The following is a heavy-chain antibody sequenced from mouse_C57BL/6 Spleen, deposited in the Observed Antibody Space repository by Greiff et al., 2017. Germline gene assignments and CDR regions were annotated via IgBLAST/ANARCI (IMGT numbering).Heavy chain of an antibody. CDR2: INPYNGGT. CDR3: AATDGYYVD. D-gene: IGHD2-3*01. J-gene: IGHJ2*01. V-gene: IGHV1-19*01. Sequence: EVQLQQSGPVLVKPGASVKMSCKASGYTFTDYYMNWVKQSHGKSLEWIGVINPYNGGTSYNQKFKGKATLTVDKSSSTAYMELNSLTSEDSAVYYCAATDGYYVDWGQGTTLTVSS. CDR1: GYTFTDYY.